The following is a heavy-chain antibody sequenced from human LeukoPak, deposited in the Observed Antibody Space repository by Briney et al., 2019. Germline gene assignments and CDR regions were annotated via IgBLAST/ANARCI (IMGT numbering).Heavy chain of an antibody. J-gene: IGHJ6*03. CDR3: ARDFRSGYDFWSGPTQNYYYYYMDV. D-gene: IGHD3-3*01. Sequence: SVKVSCKASGGTFSSYAISWVRQAPGQGLEWMGGIIPIFGTANYAQKFQGRVTITTDESTSTACMELSSLRSEDTAVYYCARDFRSGYDFWSGPTQNYYYYYMDVWGKGTTVTVSS. CDR2: IIPIFGTA. CDR1: GGTFSSYA. V-gene: IGHV1-69*05.